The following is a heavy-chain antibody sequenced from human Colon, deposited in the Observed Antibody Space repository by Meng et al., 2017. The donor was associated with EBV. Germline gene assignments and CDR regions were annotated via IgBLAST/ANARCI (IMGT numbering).Heavy chain of an antibody. CDR3: ASGRKYCSSTSCYGQFDY. Sequence: VRPQDLGPGLGHPSATLSLHCAVSGGSSSSSKVWRWVRQTPGKELEWIGEIYHSGTTNYNPSLKSRVTISVDKSKNQFSLKLSSVTAADTAVYYCASGRKYCSSTSCYGQFDYWGQGTLVTVSS. J-gene: IGHJ4*02. D-gene: IGHD2-2*01. CDR1: GGSSSSSKV. CDR2: IYHSGTT. V-gene: IGHV4-4*02.